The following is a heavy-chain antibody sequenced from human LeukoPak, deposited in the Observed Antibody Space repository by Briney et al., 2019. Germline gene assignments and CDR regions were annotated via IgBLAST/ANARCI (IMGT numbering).Heavy chain of an antibody. CDR1: RFTLSSYA. J-gene: IGHJ4*02. Sequence: GRSLRLSCTAYRFTLSSYAMHWVRQAPGKGLEWVAVFSYDGSSEFYADTVKGRFTISRDNSKSTLFLQLNSLRVEDTGVYYCATGRRDTFPTQDNYWGQGTLVTVSS. CDR2: FSYDGSSE. V-gene: IGHV3-30-3*01. D-gene: IGHD2/OR15-2a*01. CDR3: ATGRRDTFPTQDNY.